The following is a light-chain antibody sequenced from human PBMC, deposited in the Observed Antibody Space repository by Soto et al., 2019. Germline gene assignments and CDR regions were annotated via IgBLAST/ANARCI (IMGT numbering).Light chain of an antibody. CDR3: QQYDTYST. V-gene: IGKV1-5*01. J-gene: IGKJ4*01. CDR1: QSINGW. CDR2: EAS. Sequence: DIQMTQSPSTLSASVGDRVTITCRAGQSINGWLAWYQQKSGKAPKLLISEASNLDSGVPSRFSGSGSGTDYVLTISSLQPEDFATYYCQQYDTYSTFGGGTRVE.